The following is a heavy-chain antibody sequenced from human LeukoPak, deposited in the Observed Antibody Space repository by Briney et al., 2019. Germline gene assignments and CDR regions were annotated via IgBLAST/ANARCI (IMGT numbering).Heavy chain of an antibody. CDR3: ASLAVAGLSEGY. D-gene: IGHD6-19*01. CDR2: IYYSGST. CDR1: GGSISSDSCY. J-gene: IGHJ4*02. Sequence: SETLSLTCTVSGGSISSDSCYWAWIRQPPGKGLEWIASIYYSGSTYYNPSLKSRVTISVDTSRNQFSLKLSSVTAADTAVYYCASLAVAGLSEGYWGQGTLVIVSS. V-gene: IGHV4-39*01.